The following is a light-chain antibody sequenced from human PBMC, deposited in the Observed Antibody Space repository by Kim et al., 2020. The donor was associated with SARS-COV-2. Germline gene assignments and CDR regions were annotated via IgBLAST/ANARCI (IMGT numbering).Light chain of an antibody. Sequence: EIVLTQSPATLSVSPGERATLSCRASQSVGSNLAWYQQRPGQAPRLLIYGASTRATGIPARFSGSGSGTEFTLTISSLQSEDFAVYYCQQYSNWPRTFGQGTKLEIK. CDR3: QQYSNWPRT. J-gene: IGKJ1*01. CDR2: GAS. V-gene: IGKV3-15*01. CDR1: QSVGSN.